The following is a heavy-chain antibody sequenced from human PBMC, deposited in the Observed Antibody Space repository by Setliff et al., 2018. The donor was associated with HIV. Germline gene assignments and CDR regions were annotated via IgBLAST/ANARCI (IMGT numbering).Heavy chain of an antibody. CDR3: LGESSAAFDY. J-gene: IGHJ4*02. CDR1: GFTFSNYN. CDR2: ITSTGINI. Sequence: GGSLRLSCAASGFTFSNYNMNWVRQAPGKGLEWISFITSTGINIYYTDSVKGRFTVSRDNARNSLYLQMDSLRVEDTAVYYCLGESSAAFDYWGQGTLVTVSS. V-gene: IGHV3-48*01. D-gene: IGHD3-10*01.